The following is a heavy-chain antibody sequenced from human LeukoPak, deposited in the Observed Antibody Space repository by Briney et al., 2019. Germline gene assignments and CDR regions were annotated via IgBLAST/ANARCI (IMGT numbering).Heavy chain of an antibody. Sequence: SVKVSCKASGGTFSSYAISWVRQAPGQGLEWMGRVIPIFGTANYAQKFQGRVTITTDESTSTAYMELSSLRSEDTAVYYCARDLSQRSYGSGSNWFDPWGQGTLVTVSS. D-gene: IGHD3-10*01. CDR2: VIPIFGTA. V-gene: IGHV1-69*05. J-gene: IGHJ5*02. CDR1: GGTFSSYA. CDR3: ARDLSQRSYGSGSNWFDP.